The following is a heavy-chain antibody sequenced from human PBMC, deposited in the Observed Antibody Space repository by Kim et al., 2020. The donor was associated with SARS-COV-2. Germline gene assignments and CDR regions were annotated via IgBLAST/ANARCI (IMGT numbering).Heavy chain of an antibody. CDR2: ISGGGVTI. V-gene: IGHV3-23*01. CDR1: GFRFSSHA. D-gene: IGHD1-26*01. J-gene: IGHJ6*02. CDR3: AKDQSGNYYYYSGMDV. Sequence: GGSLRLSCVASGFRFSSHAMTWVRQAPGKGLERVSIISGGGVTIYYADSVKGRFTVYRNNSKNTLYLQMNSLRAEDTALYFCAKDQSGNYYYYSGMDVWGPGTTVTVSS.